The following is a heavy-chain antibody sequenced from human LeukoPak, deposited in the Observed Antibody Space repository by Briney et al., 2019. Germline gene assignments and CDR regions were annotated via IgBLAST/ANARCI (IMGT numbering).Heavy chain of an antibody. CDR3: ARARYDSSGYRFDY. D-gene: IGHD3-22*01. Sequence: SQTLSLTCTVSGGSLSSGSFYWTWIRQPAGKGLEWIGRIYTSGSTNYNPSLKSRVTISVDTSKNQFSLKLSSVTAADTAVYYCARARYDSSGYRFDYWGQGTLVTVSS. J-gene: IGHJ4*02. V-gene: IGHV4-61*02. CDR1: GGSLSSGSFY. CDR2: IYTSGST.